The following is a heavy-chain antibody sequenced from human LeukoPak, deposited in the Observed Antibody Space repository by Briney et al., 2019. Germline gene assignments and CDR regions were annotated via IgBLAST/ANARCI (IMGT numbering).Heavy chain of an antibody. J-gene: IGHJ4*02. V-gene: IGHV4-4*02. CDR1: GGSISSSNW. Sequence: SETLSLTCAVSGGSISSSNWWSWVRQPPGKGLEWIGEIYHSGSTNYNPSLKSRVTISVDKSKNQFSLKLSSVTAADTAVYYCARRFALYGSGSYLHYFDYWGQGTLVTVSS. CDR3: ARRFALYGSGSYLHYFDY. CDR2: IYHSGST. D-gene: IGHD3-10*01.